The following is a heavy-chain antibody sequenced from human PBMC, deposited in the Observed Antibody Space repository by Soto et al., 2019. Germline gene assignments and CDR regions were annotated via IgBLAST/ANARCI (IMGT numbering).Heavy chain of an antibody. CDR1: GFTFSSYA. CDR2: ISGSGGST. Sequence: PGGSLRLSCAASGFTFSSYAMSWVRQAPGKGLEWVSGISGSGGSTYYAGSVKGRFTISRDNSKNTLYLEMKSLRAEDTAVYYCAKDFQFGGSGTGYFDNWGQGTLVTVSS. CDR3: AKDFQFGGSGTGYFDN. D-gene: IGHD3-10*01. J-gene: IGHJ4*02. V-gene: IGHV3-23*01.